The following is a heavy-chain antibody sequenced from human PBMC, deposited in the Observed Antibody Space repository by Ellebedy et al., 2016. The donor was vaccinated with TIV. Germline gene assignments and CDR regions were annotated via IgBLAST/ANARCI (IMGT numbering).Heavy chain of an antibody. CDR2: IIPILDIA. D-gene: IGHD3-16*01. J-gene: IGHJ6*02. CDR3: ARSHFGGSYGMDV. V-gene: IGHV1-69*04. CDR1: GGPFSSYA. Sequence: AASVKVSCKASGGPFSSYAISWVRQAPGQGLEWMGRIIPILDIANYAQKFQGRVTITADKSTSTAYMELSSLRSDDTAVYFCARSHFGGSYGMDVWGQGTTVTVSS.